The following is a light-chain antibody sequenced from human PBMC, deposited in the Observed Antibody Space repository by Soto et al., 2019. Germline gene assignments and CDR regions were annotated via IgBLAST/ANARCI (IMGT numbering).Light chain of an antibody. CDR2: GAS. V-gene: IGKV3-20*01. J-gene: IGKJ1*01. CDR3: QQYGSSPRT. CDR1: QSVSSSY. Sequence: EIVLTQSPGTLSFSPGERATLSCRASQSVSSSYLAWYQQKPGQAPRRLIYGASSRATGIPDRFSGSGSGTDFTLTISRLEPEDFAVYYCQQYGSSPRTFGQGTKV.